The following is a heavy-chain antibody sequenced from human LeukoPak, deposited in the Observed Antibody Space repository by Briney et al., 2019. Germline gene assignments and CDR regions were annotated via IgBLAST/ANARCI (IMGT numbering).Heavy chain of an antibody. D-gene: IGHD1-1*01. CDR3: VRGSLGPRLNV. Sequence: PSETLSLTCAVYGGSFSGYFWSWIRQPPGKGLEWIGEISHSGSTNYNPSLKSRVSTSVDTSKNQFSLKLSSVTAADTAVYYCVRGSLGPRLNVWGQGTLVTVSS. V-gene: IGHV4-34*01. CDR2: ISHSGST. CDR1: GGSFSGYF. J-gene: IGHJ4*02.